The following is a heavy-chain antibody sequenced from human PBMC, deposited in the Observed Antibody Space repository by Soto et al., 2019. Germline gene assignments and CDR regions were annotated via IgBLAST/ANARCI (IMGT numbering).Heavy chain of an antibody. CDR1: GASVRSYH. CDR3: ARAGGAGSGHDWFDP. CDR2: VQMSGTT. Sequence: PSETLSLTCAVSGASVRSYHWSWIRQAAGKGLEWIGRVQMSGTTNYNPSLKSRVTMSVDTSKNLFSLNLSSVTAADTAVYYCARAGGAGSGHDWFDPWGQGTLVTVSS. D-gene: IGHD6-13*01. V-gene: IGHV4-4*07. J-gene: IGHJ5*02.